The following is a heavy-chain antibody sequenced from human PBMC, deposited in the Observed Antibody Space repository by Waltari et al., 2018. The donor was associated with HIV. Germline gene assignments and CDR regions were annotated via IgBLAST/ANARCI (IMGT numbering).Heavy chain of an antibody. CDR2: IKSQMDGGTT. CDR1: GFTISDAW. V-gene: IGHV3-15*01. CDR3: ATLGGGTRDY. J-gene: IGHJ4*02. Sequence: EVQLVDSGGGLVKPGGSLRLSCAASGFTISDAWVSWVRQALGEGLERVGRIKSQMDGGTTDYAATMKGRFTISGDESKNTLYLQMNSLKVEDTAMYYCATLGGGTRDYWGQGTLVTVSS. D-gene: IGHD3-16*01.